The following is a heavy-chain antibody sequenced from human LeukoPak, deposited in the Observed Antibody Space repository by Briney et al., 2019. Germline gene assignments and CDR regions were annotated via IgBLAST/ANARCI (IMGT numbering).Heavy chain of an antibody. CDR2: INQDESQK. V-gene: IGHV3-7*01. Sequence: GGSLRLSCAASGFTFSGFWMKWVRQAPGKGLEWVANINQDESQKYYVDSVKGRFTISRDNAKNSPYLQMNSLRAEDTAVYYCARGHHTRGVYDYWGQGTLVTVPS. D-gene: IGHD3-10*01. CDR1: GFTFSGFW. CDR3: ARGHHTRGVYDY. J-gene: IGHJ4*02.